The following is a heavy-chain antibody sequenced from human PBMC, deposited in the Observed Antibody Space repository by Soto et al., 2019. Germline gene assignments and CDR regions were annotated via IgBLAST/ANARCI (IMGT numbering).Heavy chain of an antibody. V-gene: IGHV1-2*04. Sequence: ASVKVCGEASGYSFTDYHIHWVRQAPGQGLEWLGRINPKSGGTSTAQKFQGWVTMTTDTSISTASMELTRLTSDDTAIYYCARGDSTDCSNGVCSFFYNHDMDVWGQGTTVPVSS. D-gene: IGHD2-8*01. CDR2: INPKSGGT. CDR1: GYSFTDYH. CDR3: ARGDSTDCSNGVCSFFYNHDMDV. J-gene: IGHJ6*02.